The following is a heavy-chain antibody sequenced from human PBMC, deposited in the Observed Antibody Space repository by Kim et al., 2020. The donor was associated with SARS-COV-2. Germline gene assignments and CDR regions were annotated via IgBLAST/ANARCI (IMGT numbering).Heavy chain of an antibody. CDR1: GFTFSSYA. D-gene: IGHD1-1*01. CDR2: ISAYGGS. J-gene: IGHJ4*02. CDR3: AKNWNGDY. V-gene: IGHV3-23*01. Sequence: GGSLRLSCAASGFTFSSYAMGWVRQAPGKGLEWVSAISAYGGSYYADSVKGRFTISRDNSKNTLYLQMNSLRAEDTAVYYFAKNWNGDYWGQGTLVTVSS.